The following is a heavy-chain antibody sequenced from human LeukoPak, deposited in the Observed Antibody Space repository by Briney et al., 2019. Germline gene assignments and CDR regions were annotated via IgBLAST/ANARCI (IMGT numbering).Heavy chain of an antibody. Sequence: PGGSLRLSCAASGFTFSSYGMHWVRQAPGKGLEWVAVISYDGGNKYYADSVKGRFTISRDNSKNTLYLQMNSLRAEDTAVYYCAKDGGTSCYFDYWGQGTLVTVSS. CDR3: AKDGGTSCYFDY. J-gene: IGHJ4*02. D-gene: IGHD2-2*01. CDR1: GFTFSSYG. CDR2: ISYDGGNK. V-gene: IGHV3-30*18.